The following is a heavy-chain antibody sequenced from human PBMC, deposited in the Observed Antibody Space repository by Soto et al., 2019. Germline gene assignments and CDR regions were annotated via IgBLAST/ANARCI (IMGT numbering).Heavy chain of an antibody. CDR2: ISGSADNT. Sequence: EVQLLESGGGLVQPGGSLRLSRVVSGFTFSNYAMSWVRQAPGRGLEWVSVISGSADNTYYADSVKGRFTISRDNSKNTLFLQMNSLRADDTAVYYCARGRYQLEYWGQGTLITVSS. D-gene: IGHD2-2*01. V-gene: IGHV3-23*01. J-gene: IGHJ4*02. CDR3: ARGRYQLEY. CDR1: GFTFSNYA.